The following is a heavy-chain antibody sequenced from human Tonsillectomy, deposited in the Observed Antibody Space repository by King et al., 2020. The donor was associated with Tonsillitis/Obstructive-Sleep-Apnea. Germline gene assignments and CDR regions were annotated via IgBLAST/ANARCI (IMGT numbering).Heavy chain of an antibody. CDR1: GYTFTSYD. CDR3: ARAGGYFSSSSCYSSAFDI. J-gene: IGHJ3*02. V-gene: IGHV1-8*01. Sequence: QLVQSGAEVKKPGASVKVSCKASGYTFTSYDINWVRQATGQGLEWMGWMNPNSGNTGYAQKFQGRVAITRNTSISTAYMELSSLGSEDTSVYYCARAGGYFSSSSCYSSAFDIWGQGTMVTVS. D-gene: IGHD2-2*01. CDR2: MNPNSGNT.